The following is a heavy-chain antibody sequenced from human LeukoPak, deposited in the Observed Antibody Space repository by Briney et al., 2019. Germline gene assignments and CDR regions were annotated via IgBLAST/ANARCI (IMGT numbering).Heavy chain of an antibody. J-gene: IGHJ4*02. D-gene: IGHD6-19*01. CDR1: GFTLSSYA. V-gene: IGHV3-30*04. CDR3: AREHSSGYYYFDY. CDR2: MSYDGSNK. Sequence: GGSLRLSCEASGFTLSSYAIHWVRQAPGKGLEWVAVMSYDGSNKYYADSVKGRFTISSENSKNTLYLQMNSLRAEDTAVCYCAREHSSGYYYFDYWGQGTLVTVSS.